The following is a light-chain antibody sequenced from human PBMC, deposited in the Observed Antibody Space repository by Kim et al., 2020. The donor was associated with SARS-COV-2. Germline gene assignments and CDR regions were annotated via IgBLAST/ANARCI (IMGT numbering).Light chain of an antibody. CDR2: GAS. V-gene: IGKV3-15*01. Sequence: EVVMTQSPATLSVSPGERVTLSCRASQSVSSNLAWYQQKPGQAPRLLIYGASTRATGIPVRFSGSGSGTEFTLTISSLQSEDFAVYYCQQYNNWPPLTFGGGTRWIS. CDR1: QSVSSN. J-gene: IGKJ4*01. CDR3: QQYNNWPPLT.